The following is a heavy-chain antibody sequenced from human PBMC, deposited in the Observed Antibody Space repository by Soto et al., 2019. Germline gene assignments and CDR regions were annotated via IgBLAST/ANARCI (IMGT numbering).Heavy chain of an antibody. CDR2: TRNKASSYTT. Sequence: EVQLVESGGGLVQPGGSLRLSCAASGFSFSDYYINWVRQAPGKGLEWVGRTRNKASSYTTDYAAFVKGRFTISRDDSKNFIYLQMNSLKTEHTAVYYCAREGSSSGPDYEYWGQGTLVTVSS. CDR3: AREGSSSGPDYEY. D-gene: IGHD3-22*01. CDR1: GFSFSDYY. V-gene: IGHV3-72*01. J-gene: IGHJ4*02.